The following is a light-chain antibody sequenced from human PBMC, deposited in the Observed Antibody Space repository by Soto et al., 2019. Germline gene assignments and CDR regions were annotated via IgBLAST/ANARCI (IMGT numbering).Light chain of an antibody. CDR1: QSVSSGY. CDR3: QQYGISQNT. J-gene: IGKJ2*01. CDR2: GAS. Sequence: ETVMTQSPGTLSLSPGERATLSCRASQSVSSGYLAWYQQKPGQAPSLLIFGASNRATGIPDRFTGSGSGTDFTLTISRLEPEDFAVYSCQQYGISQNTFGQGTKLEIK. V-gene: IGKV3-20*01.